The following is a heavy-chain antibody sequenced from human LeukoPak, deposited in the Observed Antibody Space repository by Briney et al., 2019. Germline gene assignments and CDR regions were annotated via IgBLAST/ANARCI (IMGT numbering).Heavy chain of an antibody. CDR3: ARGTKLTTAADFDY. Sequence: ASVKVSCKASGDTXTDYFMHWVRQAPGQGLEWMGWINPNSGATNYARKFQGRVTMTRDTSITTASLELSSLRSDDTAVFYCARGTKLTTAADFDYWGRGTLVTVSS. J-gene: IGHJ4*02. CDR2: INPNSGAT. CDR1: GDTXTDYF. D-gene: IGHD2-2*01. V-gene: IGHV1-2*02.